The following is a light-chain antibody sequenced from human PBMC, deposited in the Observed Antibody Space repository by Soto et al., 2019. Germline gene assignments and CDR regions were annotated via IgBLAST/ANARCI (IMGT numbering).Light chain of an antibody. Sequence: EIGLTQSPGALSLSPGERATLSCRASQSVSSNYLAWYQQRPGQAPRLLIYGVHSRATGIPDRFSGSGSGTDFTLTISRLDPEDSPVYYCQQYGSSAWTFGQGTKVDIK. V-gene: IGKV3-20*01. CDR1: QSVSSNY. J-gene: IGKJ1*01. CDR2: GVH. CDR3: QQYGSSAWT.